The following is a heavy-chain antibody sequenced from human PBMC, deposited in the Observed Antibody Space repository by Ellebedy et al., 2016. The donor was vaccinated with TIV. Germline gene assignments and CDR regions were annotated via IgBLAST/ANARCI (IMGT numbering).Heavy chain of an antibody. CDR1: GFSVSGHF. J-gene: IGHJ4*02. D-gene: IGHD5-18*01. CDR3: ARDAIPYDGYWESDY. V-gene: IGHV3-66*01. CDR2: IYSGGGT. Sequence: LSLTCAVSGFSVSGHFMSWVRQAPGKGLEWVSIIYSGGGTNYTDSVRGRFTISRDDSKSTLFLQMNSLRAEDTALYYCARDAIPYDGYWESDYWGQGTLVTVSS.